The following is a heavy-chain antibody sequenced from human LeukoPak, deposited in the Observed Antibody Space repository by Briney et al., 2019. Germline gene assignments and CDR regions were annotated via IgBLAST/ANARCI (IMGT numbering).Heavy chain of an antibody. CDR2: IFHNGDT. CDR1: GVSIDSSRFY. D-gene: IGHD3-22*01. V-gene: IGHV4-39*07. CDR3: ARDSRYDSNGYRHVFWYFDL. J-gene: IGHJ2*01. Sequence: SETLSLTCTVSGVSIDSSRFYWGWIRQPPGKGLEWIGNIFHNGDTYHNPSLRSRVTMSKDTSKNQFSLKLTSVTAADTAIYYCARDSRYDSNGYRHVFWYFDLWGRGTLVAVSS.